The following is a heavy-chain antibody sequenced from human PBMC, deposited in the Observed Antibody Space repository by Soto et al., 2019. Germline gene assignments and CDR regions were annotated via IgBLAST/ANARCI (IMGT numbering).Heavy chain of an antibody. CDR2: ISYDGSNK. V-gene: IGHV3-30-3*01. D-gene: IGHD1-26*01. CDR3: ARVSSGSYSLSHAFDI. J-gene: IGHJ3*02. Sequence: GGSLRLSCAASGFTFSSYAMHWVRQAPGKGLEWVAVISYDGSNKYYADSVKGRFTISRDNSKNTLYLQMNSLRAEDTAVYYCARVSSGSYSLSHAFDIWGQGTMVTVSS. CDR1: GFTFSSYA.